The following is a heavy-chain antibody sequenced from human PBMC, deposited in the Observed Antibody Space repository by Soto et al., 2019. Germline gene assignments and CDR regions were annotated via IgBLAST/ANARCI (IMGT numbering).Heavy chain of an antibody. V-gene: IGHV4-34*01. Sequence: PSETLSLTCAVYGGSFSGYYWSWIRQPPGKGLEWIGEINHSGSTNYNPSLKSRVTISVDTSKNQFSLKLSSVTAADTAVYYCARDSLYDSSGYYFDYWGQGTLVTVSS. J-gene: IGHJ4*02. D-gene: IGHD3-22*01. CDR2: INHSGST. CDR3: ARDSLYDSSGYYFDY. CDR1: GGSFSGYY.